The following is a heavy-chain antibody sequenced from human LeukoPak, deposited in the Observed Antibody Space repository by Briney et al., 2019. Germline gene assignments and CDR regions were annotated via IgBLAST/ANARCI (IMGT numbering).Heavy chain of an antibody. V-gene: IGHV4-34*01. D-gene: IGHD6-13*01. CDR1: GGSFSGYY. Sequence: PSETLSLTCAVYGGSFSGYYWSWIRQPPGKGLEWIGEINHSGSTNYNPSLKSRVTISVDTSKNQFSLKLSSVTAADTAVYYCARGIPGIAAAGTPFPFDYWGQGTLVTVSS. CDR3: ARGIPGIAAAGTPFPFDY. CDR2: INHSGST. J-gene: IGHJ4*02.